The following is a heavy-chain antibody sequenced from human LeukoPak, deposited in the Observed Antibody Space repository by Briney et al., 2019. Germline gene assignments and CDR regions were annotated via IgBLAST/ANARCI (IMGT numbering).Heavy chain of an antibody. J-gene: IGHJ4*02. Sequence: GASVKVSCKASGYTFTSYYIHWVRQAPGQGLEWMGIINPSGGSTTYAQKFQGRVTMTRDTSTSTVYMELSSLRSEDTAVYYCARDLGLQIYTSSWYPSFVYWGQETLVTVSS. CDR1: GYTFTSYY. D-gene: IGHD6-13*01. CDR3: ARDLGLQIYTSSWYPSFVY. V-gene: IGHV1-46*01. CDR2: INPSGGST.